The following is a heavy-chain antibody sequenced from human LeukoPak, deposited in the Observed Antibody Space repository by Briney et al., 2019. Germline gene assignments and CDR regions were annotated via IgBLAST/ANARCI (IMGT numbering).Heavy chain of an antibody. V-gene: IGHV4-59*01. Sequence: SETLSLTCTVSGGSISSYYWSWIRQPLGKGLEWMGYIYYSGSTNYNPSLKSRVTISVDTPKNQFSLKLSSVTAADTAVYYCARDPSIGEGLYYYGMDVWGQGTTVTVSS. CDR2: IYYSGST. D-gene: IGHD3-10*01. CDR1: GGSISSYY. J-gene: IGHJ6*02. CDR3: ARDPSIGEGLYYYGMDV.